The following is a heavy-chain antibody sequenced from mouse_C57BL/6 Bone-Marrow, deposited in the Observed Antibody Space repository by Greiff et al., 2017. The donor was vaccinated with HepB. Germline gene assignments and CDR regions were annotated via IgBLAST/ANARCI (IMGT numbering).Heavy chain of an antibody. CDR1: GYTFTSYW. J-gene: IGHJ4*01. CDR3: ARRGYRLRRGYAMDY. V-gene: IGHV1-64*01. CDR2: IHPNSGST. D-gene: IGHD2-4*01. Sequence: QVQLQQSGAELVKPGASVKLSCKASGYTFTSYWMHWVKQRPGQGLEWIGMIHPNSGSTNYNEKFKSKATLTVDKSSSTAYMQLSSLTSEDSAVYYCARRGYRLRRGYAMDYWGQGTSVTVSS.